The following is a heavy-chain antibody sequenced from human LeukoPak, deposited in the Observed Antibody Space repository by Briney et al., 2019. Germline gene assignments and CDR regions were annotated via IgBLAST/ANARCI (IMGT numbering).Heavy chain of an antibody. CDR1: GGSNSSSSYY. CDR3: ARDPTQKGY. Sequence: SETLSLTCTVSGGSNSSSSYYWGWIRQPPGKGLEWIGSIYYSGSTYYNPSLKSRVTISVDTSKNQFSLKLSSVTAADTAVYYCARDPTQKGYWGQGTLVTVSS. V-gene: IGHV4-39*07. J-gene: IGHJ4*02. CDR2: IYYSGST.